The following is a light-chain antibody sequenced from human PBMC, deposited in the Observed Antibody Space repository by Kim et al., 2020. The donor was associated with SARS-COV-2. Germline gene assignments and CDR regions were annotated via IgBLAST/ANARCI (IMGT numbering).Light chain of an antibody. Sequence: EIVLTQSPATLSLSPGERATLSCRASQTVSSYLAWYQHKPGQAPRLLIYDASNRATGIPARFSGRGSGTDFTLTISSLEPEDFAVYYCQHSIKRPLKFGQGTKVDIK. J-gene: IGKJ1*01. V-gene: IGKV3-11*01. CDR3: QHSIKRPLK. CDR2: DAS. CDR1: QTVSSY.